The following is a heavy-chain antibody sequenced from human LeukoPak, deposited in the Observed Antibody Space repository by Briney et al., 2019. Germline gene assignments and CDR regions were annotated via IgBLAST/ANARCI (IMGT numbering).Heavy chain of an antibody. V-gene: IGHV3-21*01. J-gene: IGHJ4*02. Sequence: NPGGSLRLSFAASGFTFSSYSMNWVRQAPGKGLEWVSSISSSSSYIYYADSVKGRFTISRDNAKNSLYLQMNSLRAEDTAVYYCARDIVAAAGTIDYWGQGTLVTVSS. CDR1: GFTFSSYS. CDR3: ARDIVAAAGTIDY. D-gene: IGHD6-13*01. CDR2: ISSSSSYI.